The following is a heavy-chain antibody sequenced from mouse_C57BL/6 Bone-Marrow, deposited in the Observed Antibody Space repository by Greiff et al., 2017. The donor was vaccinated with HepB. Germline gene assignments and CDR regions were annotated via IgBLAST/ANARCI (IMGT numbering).Heavy chain of an antibody. D-gene: IGHD2-5*01. CDR3: ARQHYYSNYLPAWFAY. Sequence: EVKLMESGGGLVQPGGSLKLSCAASGIDFSRYWMSWVRRAPGKGLEWIGEINPDSSTINYAPSLKDKFIISRDNAKNTLYLQMSKVRSEDTALYYCARQHYYSNYLPAWFAYWGQGTLVTVSA. J-gene: IGHJ3*01. V-gene: IGHV4-1*01. CDR1: GIDFSRYW. CDR2: INPDSSTI.